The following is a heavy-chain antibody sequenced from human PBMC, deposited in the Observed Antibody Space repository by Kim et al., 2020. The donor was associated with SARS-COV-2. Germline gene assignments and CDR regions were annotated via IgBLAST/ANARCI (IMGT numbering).Heavy chain of an antibody. J-gene: IGHJ4*02. D-gene: IGHD3-10*01. V-gene: IGHV4-34*01. Sequence: SETLSLTCAVYGGSFSGYYWSWIRQPPGKCLEWIGEINHSGRTNYNPSLKSRVTISVDTSKNQFSLRLTSVTAADTAVYYCARRLSNTSGWGSHYCDLWGQGTLVTVSS. CDR3: ARRLSNTSGWGSHYCDL. CDR2: INHSGRT. CDR1: GGSFSGYY.